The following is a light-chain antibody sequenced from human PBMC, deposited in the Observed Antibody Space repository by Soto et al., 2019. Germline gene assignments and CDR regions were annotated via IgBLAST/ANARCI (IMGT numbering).Light chain of an antibody. CDR3: RAYAGSSTSYV. CDR2: DPS. V-gene: IGLV2-11*01. CDR1: SSDVGGYNY. Sequence: QSVLTQPRTASGSPVQSVTISCTGTSSDVGGYNYVSWYPQPPGKAPKLMTSDPSTRPSALPDRFSASKSRNTASLTISGLQAEDEADYGCRAYAGSSTSYVFGTGTKVTVL. J-gene: IGLJ1*01.